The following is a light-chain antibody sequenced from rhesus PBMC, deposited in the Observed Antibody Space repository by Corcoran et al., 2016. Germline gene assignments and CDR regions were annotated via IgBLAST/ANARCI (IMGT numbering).Light chain of an antibody. CDR1: QGVGSY. CDR3: QQGKSSPRT. V-gene: IGKV1-32*02. CDR2: YAT. Sequence: DIQMSQSPSSLSASVGDRVTITCRASQGVGSYLNWYQQKVGRAPKLLIYYATNLASGVPSRFSGSGPWTDFALAISSLQPENFATYYCQQGKSSPRTFGQGTKVEF. J-gene: IGKJ1*01.